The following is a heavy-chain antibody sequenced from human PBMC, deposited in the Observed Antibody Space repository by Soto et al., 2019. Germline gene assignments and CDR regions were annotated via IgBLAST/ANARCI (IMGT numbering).Heavy chain of an antibody. CDR3: ARDRVESGYPEYFQH. V-gene: IGHV3-53*01. CDR1: GFTVSSNY. J-gene: IGHJ1*01. D-gene: IGHD3-22*01. CDR2: IYSGGST. Sequence: PGGSLRLSCAASGFTVSSNYMSWVRQAPGKGLEWVSVIYSGGSTYYADSVKGRSTISRDNSKNTLYLQMNSLRAEDTAVYYCARDRVESGYPEYFQHWGQGTLVTVSS.